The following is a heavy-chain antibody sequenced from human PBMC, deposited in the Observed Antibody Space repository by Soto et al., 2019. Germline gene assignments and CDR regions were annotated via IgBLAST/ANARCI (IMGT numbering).Heavy chain of an antibody. V-gene: IGHV1-69*06. D-gene: IGHD5-18*01. CDR1: GGTFSSYA. J-gene: IGHJ6*02. Sequence: SVKVSCKASGGTFSSYAISWVRQAPGQGLEWMGGIIPIFGTANYAQKFQGRVTITANRSTSTAYMELSSLRSEDTAGYYCARGGYSYGPGGMDVWGQGTTVTVS. CDR2: IIPIFGTA. CDR3: ARGGYSYGPGGMDV.